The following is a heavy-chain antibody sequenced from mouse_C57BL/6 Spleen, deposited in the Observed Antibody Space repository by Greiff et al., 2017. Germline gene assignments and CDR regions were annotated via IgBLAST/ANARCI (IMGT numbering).Heavy chain of an antibody. V-gene: IGHV1-82*01. CDR2: IYPGDGDT. D-gene: IGHD2-4*01. CDR3: ARRDYDGFYYYAMDY. Sequence: VMLVESGPELVKPGASVKISCKASGYAFSSSWMNWVKQRPGKGLEWIGRIYPGDGDTNYNGKFKGKATLTADKSSSTAYMQLSSLTSEDSAVYFCARRDYDGFYYYAMDYWGQGTSVTVSS. CDR1: GYAFSSSW. J-gene: IGHJ4*01.